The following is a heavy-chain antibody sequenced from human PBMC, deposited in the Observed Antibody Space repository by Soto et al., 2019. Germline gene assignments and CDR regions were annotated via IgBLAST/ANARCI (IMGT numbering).Heavy chain of an antibody. Sequence: GASVKVSCKASGYTFTSYAMHWVRQAPGQRLEWMGWINAGNGNTKYSQKFQGRVTITRDTSASTAYMELSSLRSEDTAVYYCARAPLVVIPASYYYYGMDVWGQGTTVTVSS. D-gene: IGHD3-22*01. CDR2: INAGNGNT. CDR1: GYTFTSYA. CDR3: ARAPLVVIPASYYYYGMDV. V-gene: IGHV1-3*01. J-gene: IGHJ6*02.